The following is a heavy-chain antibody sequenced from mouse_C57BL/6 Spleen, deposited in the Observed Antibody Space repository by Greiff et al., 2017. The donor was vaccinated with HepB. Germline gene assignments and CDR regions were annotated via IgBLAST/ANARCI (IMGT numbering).Heavy chain of an antibody. Sequence: QVQLQQSGAELVRPGASVTLSCKASGYTFTDYEMHWVKQTPVHGLEWIGAIDPETGGTAYNQKFKGKAILTADKSSSTAYMELRSLTSEDSAVYYCTRRNDGYLYYAMDYWGQGTSVTVSS. CDR3: TRRNDGYLYYAMDY. V-gene: IGHV1-15*01. J-gene: IGHJ4*01. D-gene: IGHD2-3*01. CDR1: GYTFTDYE. CDR2: IDPETGGT.